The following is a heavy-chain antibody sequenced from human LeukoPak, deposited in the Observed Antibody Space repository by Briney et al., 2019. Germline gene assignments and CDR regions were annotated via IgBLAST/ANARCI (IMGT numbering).Heavy chain of an antibody. D-gene: IGHD4-11*01. CDR3: ARGSSNYGYTFDI. Sequence: SGGSLRLSCAASGFTFTSYGMHWVRQAPGKGLEWVAFIRYDGTNKYYADSVKGRFTISRDNSKNTLYVQMSSLRGEDTAVYYCARGSSNYGYTFDIWGQGTMVTVSS. V-gene: IGHV3-30*02. CDR2: IRYDGTNK. CDR1: GFTFTSYG. J-gene: IGHJ3*02.